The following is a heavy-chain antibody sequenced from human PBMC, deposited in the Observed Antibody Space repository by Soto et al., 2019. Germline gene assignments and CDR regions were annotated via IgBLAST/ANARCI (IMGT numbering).Heavy chain of an antibody. D-gene: IGHD2-21*01. Sequence: EVQVVESGGGLVQPGGSLRLSCAASGFTFTSYWMTWVRQAPGRGLEWVANINKDGSEKSYVDSVKGRFTISRDNAKNSLYLQMNSLRAVDTAVYYCVREIACRLWGKGTTVIVSS. V-gene: IGHV3-7*01. CDR2: INKDGSEK. J-gene: IGHJ6*04. CDR1: GFTFTSYW. CDR3: VREIACRL.